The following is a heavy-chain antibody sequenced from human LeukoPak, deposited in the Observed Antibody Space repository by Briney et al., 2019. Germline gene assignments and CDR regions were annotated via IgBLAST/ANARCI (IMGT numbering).Heavy chain of an antibody. CDR3: ARDVALPSYYYGMDV. CDR2: ISYDGSNK. Sequence: PGGSLRLSCAASGFTFCSYAMHWVRQAPGKGLEWVAVISYDGSNKYYADSVKGRFTISRDNSKNTLYLQMNSLRAEDTAVYYCARDVALPSYYYGMDVWGQGTTVTVSS. CDR1: GFTFCSYA. V-gene: IGHV3-30-3*01. J-gene: IGHJ6*02. D-gene: IGHD5-12*01.